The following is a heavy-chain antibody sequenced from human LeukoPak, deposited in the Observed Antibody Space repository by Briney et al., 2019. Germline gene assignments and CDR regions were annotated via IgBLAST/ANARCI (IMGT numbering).Heavy chain of an antibody. J-gene: IGHJ4*02. CDR3: ARARADYSSTWFRY. CDR2: IYTSGSP. CDR1: SGSISSYY. D-gene: IGHD2-2*01. Sequence: SETLSLTCTVSSGSISSYYWSWIRQPAGKGLEWIGRIYTSGSPTYNPSLKSRVTMSVDTSKRQFSLKLSSVTAADTAVYYCARARADYSSTWFRYWGQGTLVTVSS. V-gene: IGHV4-4*07.